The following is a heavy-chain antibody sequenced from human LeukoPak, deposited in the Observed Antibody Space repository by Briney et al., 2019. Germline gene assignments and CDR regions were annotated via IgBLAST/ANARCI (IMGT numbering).Heavy chain of an antibody. CDR3: ARLGFYDYVWGSYRYPDY. D-gene: IGHD3-16*02. CDR1: GFTFSSYS. Sequence: GSLRLSCAASGFTFSSYSMNWVRQAPGKGLEWVSSISSSSSYIYYADSVKGRFTISRDNAKNSLYLQMNSLRAEDTAVYYCARLGFYDYVWGSYRYPDYWGQGTLVTVSS. CDR2: ISSSSSYI. V-gene: IGHV3-21*01. J-gene: IGHJ4*02.